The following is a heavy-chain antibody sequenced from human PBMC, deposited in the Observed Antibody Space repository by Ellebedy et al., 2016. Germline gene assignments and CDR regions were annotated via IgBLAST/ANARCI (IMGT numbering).Heavy chain of an antibody. D-gene: IGHD3-16*01. CDR1: GFTFSSYG. V-gene: IGHV3-33*01. Sequence: GESLKISCAASGFTFSSYGMHWVRQAPGKGLEWVAVIWYDGSNKYYADSVKGRFTISRDDARNKLYLQMDNLRAEDTALYYCARDNYGSIDHWGQGTLVTVSS. CDR3: ARDNYGSIDH. J-gene: IGHJ4*02. CDR2: IWYDGSNK.